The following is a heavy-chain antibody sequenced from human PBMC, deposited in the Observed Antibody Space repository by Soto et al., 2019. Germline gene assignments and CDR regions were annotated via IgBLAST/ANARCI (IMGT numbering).Heavy chain of an antibody. CDR3: ARDLIGPFAFDI. J-gene: IGHJ3*02. CDR2: IYSGGST. CDR1: GFTVSRNY. Sequence: GSLRLSCAASGFTVSRNYMSWVRQAPGKGLEWVSVIYSGGSTYHADSAKGRFTISRDNSKNTLFLQMTSLRAEDTAVYYCARDLIGPFAFDIWGQGTMVNVS. V-gene: IGHV3-53*01. D-gene: IGHD2-15*01.